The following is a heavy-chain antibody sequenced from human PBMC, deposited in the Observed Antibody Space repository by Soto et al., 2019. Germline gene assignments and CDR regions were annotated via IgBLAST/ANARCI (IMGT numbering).Heavy chain of an antibody. D-gene: IGHD6-25*01. CDR1: GFTFSSYG. CDR2: ISSTSNSI. Sequence: PGESLKISCAASGFTFSSYGMNWVRQAPGKGLEWISYISSTSNSIEYADSVKGRFTISRDNAKSSLYLQMNSLRAEDTAVYYCARGGSDRPGYWGQGVLVTVSS. V-gene: IGHV3-48*04. J-gene: IGHJ4*02. CDR3: ARGGSDRPGY.